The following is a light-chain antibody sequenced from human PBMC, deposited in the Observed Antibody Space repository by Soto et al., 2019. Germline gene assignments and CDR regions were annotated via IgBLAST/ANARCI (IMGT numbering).Light chain of an antibody. V-gene: IGLV1-40*01. Sequence: VLTHPPSVSGAPGQRVTISFSGTSSSIGAGYEVHWYHQLPGTAPKLVVSGNGNRPSGVPDRLSASKSGTAASLAITGLQAEDEGHYYCQSYDKRLTAYVFGTGTKVTVL. CDR2: GNG. J-gene: IGLJ1*01. CDR1: SSSIGAGYE. CDR3: QSYDKRLTAYV.